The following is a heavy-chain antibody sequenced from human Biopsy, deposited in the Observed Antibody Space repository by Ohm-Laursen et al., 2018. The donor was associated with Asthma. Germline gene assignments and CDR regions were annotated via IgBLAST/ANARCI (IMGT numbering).Heavy chain of an antibody. V-gene: IGHV3-23*01. D-gene: IGHD6-19*01. Sequence: SLRLSCAASGFTFSSSAMSGVRQAPGKGLERVSAITGSGGTTYYADSVRGRFTISRDNSKSTLFLQMDSLSAEDTAVYYCAKDFRGIAVAGDRGFDYWGQGTLVTVSS. J-gene: IGHJ4*02. CDR1: GFTFSSSA. CDR2: ITGSGGTT. CDR3: AKDFRGIAVAGDRGFDY.